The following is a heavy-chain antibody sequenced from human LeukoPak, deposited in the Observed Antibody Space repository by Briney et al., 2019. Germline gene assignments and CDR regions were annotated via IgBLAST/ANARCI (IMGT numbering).Heavy chain of an antibody. V-gene: IGHV4-59*01. CDR1: GGSISSYY. Sequence: SETLSLTCIVSGGSISSYYWSWLRQPPGKGLEWIGYIYYSGSTNYNPSLKSRVTISVDTSKNQFSLKLSSVTAADTAVYYCARGGYYYDSSGLFDYWGQGTLVTVSS. CDR2: IYYSGST. CDR3: ARGGYYYDSSGLFDY. D-gene: IGHD3-22*01. J-gene: IGHJ4*02.